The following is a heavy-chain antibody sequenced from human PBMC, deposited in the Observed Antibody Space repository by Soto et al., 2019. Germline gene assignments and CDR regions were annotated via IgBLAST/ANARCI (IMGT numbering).Heavy chain of an antibody. Sequence: EVQLLESGGGLVQPGGSLRLSCATSGFTFSTYAMTWVRQAPGKGLEWVSTISGSGGSTYYADSVKGRFTISRDNSKNTLYLEVNSLRAEDTAIYYCAKDQEKYYCSGIYTVFYFGMDVWGQGTTVTVSS. CDR3: AKDQEKYYCSGIYTVFYFGMDV. CDR2: ISGSGGST. CDR1: GFTFSTYA. V-gene: IGHV3-23*01. J-gene: IGHJ6*02. D-gene: IGHD3-10*01.